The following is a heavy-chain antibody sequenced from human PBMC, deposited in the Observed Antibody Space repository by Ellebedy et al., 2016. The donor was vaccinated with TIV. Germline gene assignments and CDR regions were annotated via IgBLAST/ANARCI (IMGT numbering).Heavy chain of an antibody. CDR3: ATPRAPLYWYFHL. V-gene: IGHV3-23*01. J-gene: IGHJ2*01. CDR2: ITGTGAST. Sequence: GESLKISXAASGFSFSTYAMTWVRQASGRGLEWVSTITGTGASTWSADSVKGRFTISRDNSKNTLFLQMNSLRAEDTAIYYCATPRAPLYWYFHLWGRGTLVTVSS. CDR1: GFSFSTYA.